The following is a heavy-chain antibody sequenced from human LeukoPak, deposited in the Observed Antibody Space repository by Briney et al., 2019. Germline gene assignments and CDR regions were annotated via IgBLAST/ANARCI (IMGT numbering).Heavy chain of an antibody. J-gene: IGHJ5*02. D-gene: IGHD3-10*01. CDR3: ARDPITMVRGGQNWFDP. V-gene: IGHV1-3*01. Sequence: ASVKVSCKASGYTFTSYAMHWVRQAPGQRHEWMGWINAGNGNTKYSQKFQGRVTITRDTSASTAYMELSSLRSEDTAVYYCARDPITMVRGGQNWFDPWGQGTLVTVSS. CDR1: GYTFTSYA. CDR2: INAGNGNT.